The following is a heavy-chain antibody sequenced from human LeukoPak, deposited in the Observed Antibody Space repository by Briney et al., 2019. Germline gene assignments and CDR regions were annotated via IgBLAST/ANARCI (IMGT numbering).Heavy chain of an antibody. J-gene: IGHJ4*02. CDR1: GFTFSSYW. CDR3: ARDRARGYGGYYY. Sequence: GGSLRLSCAASGFTFSSYWMSWVRQAPGKGLEWVANIKQDGSEKYYVDSVKGRFTISRDNAKNSLYLQMNSLRAEDTAVYYCARDRARGYGGYYYWGQGTLVTVSS. V-gene: IGHV3-7*01. D-gene: IGHD4-17*01. CDR2: IKQDGSEK.